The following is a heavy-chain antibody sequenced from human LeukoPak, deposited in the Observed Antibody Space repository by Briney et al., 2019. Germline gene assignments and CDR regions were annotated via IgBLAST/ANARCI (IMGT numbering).Heavy chain of an antibody. V-gene: IGHV3-23*01. CDR1: GFTFSSYA. CDR3: AKISLLVKWEPHGY. J-gene: IGHJ4*02. D-gene: IGHD1-26*01. CDR2: ISGSGGST. Sequence: GGSLRLSCAASGFTFSSYAMSWVRQAPGRGLEWVSAISGSGGSTYYADSVKGRFTISRDNSKNTLYLQMNSLRAEDTAVYYCAKISLLVKWEPHGYWGQGTQVTVSS.